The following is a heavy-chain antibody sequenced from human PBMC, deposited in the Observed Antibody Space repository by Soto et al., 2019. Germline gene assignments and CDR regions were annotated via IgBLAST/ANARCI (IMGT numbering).Heavy chain of an antibody. J-gene: IGHJ4*02. V-gene: IGHV1-18*01. CDR3: ASIPRGRCSSTSCYDN. CDR2: ISAYNGNI. Sequence: GASVKVSCKASGYTFTSYGISWVRQAPGQGLEWMGWISAYNGNINYAQKLQGRVTMTTDTSTSTAYMELRSLRSDDTAVYYCASIPRGRCSSTSCYDNWGQGTLVTVSS. CDR1: GYTFTSYG. D-gene: IGHD2-2*01.